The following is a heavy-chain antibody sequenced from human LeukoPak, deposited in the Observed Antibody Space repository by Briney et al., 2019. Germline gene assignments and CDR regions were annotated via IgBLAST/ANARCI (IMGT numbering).Heavy chain of an antibody. CDR3: ARVYELWLVHSRYNWFDP. Sequence: SETLSLTCSVSGYSISSAYYWGWIRQPPGKGLEWIGTMYHSGSTNYNPSLKSRVTISVDTSKNQFSLKLSSVTAADTAVYYCARVYELWLVHSRYNWFDPWGQGTLVTVSS. V-gene: IGHV4-38-2*02. CDR2: MYHSGST. D-gene: IGHD6-19*01. J-gene: IGHJ5*02. CDR1: GYSISSAYY.